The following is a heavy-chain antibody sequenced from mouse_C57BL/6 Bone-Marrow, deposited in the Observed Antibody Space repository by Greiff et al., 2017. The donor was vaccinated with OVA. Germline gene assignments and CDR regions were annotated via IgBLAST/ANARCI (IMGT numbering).Heavy chain of an antibody. CDR3: TRPSTGTGFAY. D-gene: IGHD4-1*02. V-gene: IGHV2-2*01. CDR2: IWSGGST. Sequence: VKLMESGPGLVQPSQSLSITCTVSGFSLTSYGVHWVRQSPGKGLEWLGVIWSGGSTDYNAAFISRLSISKDNSKSQVFFKMNSLQADDTAINYCTRPSTGTGFAYWGQGTLVTVSA. J-gene: IGHJ3*01. CDR1: GFSLTSYG.